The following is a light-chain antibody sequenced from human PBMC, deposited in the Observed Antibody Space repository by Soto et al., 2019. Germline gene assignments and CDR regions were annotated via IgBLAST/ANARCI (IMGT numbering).Light chain of an antibody. V-gene: IGKV3-20*01. Sequence: IVLTQSPGTLSLSPGDRVTLSCRASQSVNTKLAWYQQKPGRAPTLLMSGASNRASGVPVRFSGSGSGTDFTLTISRLEPEDFALYYCQQYGGSPITFGLGTRLEIK. CDR2: GAS. CDR3: QQYGGSPIT. J-gene: IGKJ5*01. CDR1: QSVNTK.